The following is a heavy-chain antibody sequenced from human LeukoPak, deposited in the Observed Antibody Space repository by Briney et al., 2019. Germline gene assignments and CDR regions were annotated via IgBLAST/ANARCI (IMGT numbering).Heavy chain of an antibody. CDR1: GYTFTGYY. J-gene: IGHJ4*02. CDR3: ARDRVGPRGRLRYFDWLSWGY. Sequence: GASVKVSCKASGYTFTGYYTHWVRQAPGQGLEWMGWINPNSGGTNYAQKFQGRATMTRDTSISTAYMELSRLRSDDTAVYYCARDRVGPRGRLRYFDWLSWGYWGQGTLVTVSS. D-gene: IGHD3-9*01. CDR2: INPNSGGT. V-gene: IGHV1-2*02.